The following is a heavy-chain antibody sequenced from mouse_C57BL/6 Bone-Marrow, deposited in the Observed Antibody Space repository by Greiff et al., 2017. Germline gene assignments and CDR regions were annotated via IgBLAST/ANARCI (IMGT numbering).Heavy chain of an antibody. D-gene: IGHD1-1*01. V-gene: IGHV1-50*01. J-gene: IGHJ4*01. CDR3: ARSITTVVARMDY. CDR1: GYTFTSYW. Sequence: QVQLQQPGAELVKPGASVKLSCKASGYTFTSYWMQWVKQRPGQGLEWIGEIDPSDSYTNYNQKFKGKATLTVDTSSSTAYMQLSSLTSEDSAVYYCARSITTVVARMDYWGQGTSVTVSS. CDR2: IDPSDSYT.